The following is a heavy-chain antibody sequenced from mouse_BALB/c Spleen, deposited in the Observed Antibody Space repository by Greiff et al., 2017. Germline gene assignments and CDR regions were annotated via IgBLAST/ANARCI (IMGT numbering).Heavy chain of an antibody. J-gene: IGHJ3*01. CDR2: ISSGGSYT. CDR1: GFTFSSYA. Sequence: EVQLVESGGGLVKPGGSLKLSCAASGFTFSSYAMSWVRQTPEKRLEWVATISSGGSYTYYPDSVKGRFTISRDNAKNTLYLQMSSLRSEDTAMYYCARQGAYYGNYGFAYWGQGTLVTVSA. V-gene: IGHV5-9-3*01. D-gene: IGHD2-10*01. CDR3: ARQGAYYGNYGFAY.